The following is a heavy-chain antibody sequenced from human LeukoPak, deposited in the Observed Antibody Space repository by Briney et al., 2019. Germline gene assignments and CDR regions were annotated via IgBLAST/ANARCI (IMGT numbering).Heavy chain of an antibody. J-gene: IGHJ2*01. CDR2: ISGSGGST. V-gene: IGHV3-23*01. CDR1: GLTFSSYA. D-gene: IGHD4-17*01. CDR3: AKDPTDYGDYDWYFDL. Sequence: GGSLRLSCAAPGLTFSSYAMSWVRQAPGKGLEWVSAISGSGGSTYYADSVKGRFTISRDNSKNTLYLQMNSLRAEDTAVYYCAKDPTDYGDYDWYFDLWGRGTLVTVSS.